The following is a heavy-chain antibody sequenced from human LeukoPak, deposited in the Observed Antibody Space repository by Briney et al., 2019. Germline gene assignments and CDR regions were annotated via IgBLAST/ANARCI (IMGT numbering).Heavy chain of an antibody. J-gene: IGHJ4*02. Sequence: PGRSLRLSCAASGFTFSNAWMSWVRQAPGKGLEWVGRIKSKTDGGTTDYAAPVKGRFTISRDDSKNTLYLQMNSLKTEDTAVYYCTTDRIQLWGYYFDYWGQGTLVTVSS. CDR3: TTDRIQLWGYYFDY. D-gene: IGHD5-18*01. CDR1: GFTFSNAW. V-gene: IGHV3-15*01. CDR2: IKSKTDGGTT.